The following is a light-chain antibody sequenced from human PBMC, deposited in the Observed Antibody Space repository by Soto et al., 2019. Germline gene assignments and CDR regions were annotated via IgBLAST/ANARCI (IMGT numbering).Light chain of an antibody. Sequence: EIVFTQSPGTLSLSPGERATLSCRASQSVSANFLAWYQQKPGQAPRLLIYHASSRATGIADRFSGSGSGTDFTLTISRLEPEDFAVYYCQQYGSAVGLTFGGGTKVDI. CDR1: QSVSANF. CDR3: QQYGSAVGLT. V-gene: IGKV3-20*01. CDR2: HAS. J-gene: IGKJ4*01.